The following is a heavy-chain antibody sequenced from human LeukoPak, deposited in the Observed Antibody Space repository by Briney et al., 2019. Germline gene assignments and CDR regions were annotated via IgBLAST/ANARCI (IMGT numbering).Heavy chain of an antibody. V-gene: IGHV3-23*01. CDR3: AKDARVDTAMVLYTHFDY. CDR1: GFTFSSYA. D-gene: IGHD5-18*01. J-gene: IGHJ4*02. CDR2: ISGSGGST. Sequence: GGSLRPSCAASGFTFSSYAMSWVRQAPGKGLEWVSAISGSGGSTYYADSVKGRFTISRDNSKNTLYLQMNSLRAEDTAVYYCAKDARVDTAMVLYTHFDYWGQGTLVTVSS.